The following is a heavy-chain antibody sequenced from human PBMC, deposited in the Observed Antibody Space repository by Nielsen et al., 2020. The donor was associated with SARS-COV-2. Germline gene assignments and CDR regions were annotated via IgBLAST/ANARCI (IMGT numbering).Heavy chain of an antibody. CDR2: INWNGGTK. CDR3: TLLQEHL. Sequence: GESLKISCAASGFAFDDYVMTWVRQGPGRGLEWVSGINWNGGTKGYADSVKGRFTISRDNAKNSLYLQMNSLHQGPIGLPPGTLLQEHLWG. CDR1: GFAFDDYV. J-gene: IGHJ6*01. V-gene: IGHV3-20*01.